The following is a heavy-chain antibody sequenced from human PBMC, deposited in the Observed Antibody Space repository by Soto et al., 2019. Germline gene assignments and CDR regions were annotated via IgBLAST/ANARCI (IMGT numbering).Heavy chain of an antibody. CDR2: TYYNGNA. CDR3: ARARFPLRGGRYYDSSGYYFGY. CDR1: GGSIDRSNYY. J-gene: IGHJ4*02. Sequence: PSETLSLTCNVSGGSIDRSNYYWDWLRQPPGKGLEWTGTTYYNGNAYYNPSLRSRVSMSVDTSKNQFSLKLSSVTAADTAVYYCARARFPLRGGRYYDSSGYYFGYWGQGTLVTSPQ. V-gene: IGHV4-39*01. D-gene: IGHD3-22*01.